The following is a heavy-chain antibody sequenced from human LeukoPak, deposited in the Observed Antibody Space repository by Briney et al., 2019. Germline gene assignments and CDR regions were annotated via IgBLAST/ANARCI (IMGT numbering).Heavy chain of an antibody. D-gene: IGHD5-18*01. CDR3: ARDLGYSYGYGY. Sequence: SETLSLTCTVSGGSISSSSYYWGWIRQPPGKGLEWIANIYYSGNTYYNPSLKSRVTISLDTSKNQFSLKLSSVTAADTAVYYCARDLGYSYGYGYWGQGTLVTVSS. V-gene: IGHV4-39*02. J-gene: IGHJ4*02. CDR1: GGSISSSSYY. CDR2: IYYSGNT.